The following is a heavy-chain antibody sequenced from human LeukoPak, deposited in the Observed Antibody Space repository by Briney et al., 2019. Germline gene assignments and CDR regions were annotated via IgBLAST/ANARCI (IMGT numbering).Heavy chain of an antibody. Sequence: SETLSLTCTVSGDSITSSAFSWGWIRQPPGKGLEWIGYIYYSGSTYYNPSLKSRVTISVDTSKNQFSLKLSSVTAADTAAYYCARGDYYYGMDVWGQGTTVTVSS. CDR1: GDSITSSAFS. CDR2: IYYSGST. J-gene: IGHJ6*02. CDR3: ARGDYYYGMDV. V-gene: IGHV4-30-4*08.